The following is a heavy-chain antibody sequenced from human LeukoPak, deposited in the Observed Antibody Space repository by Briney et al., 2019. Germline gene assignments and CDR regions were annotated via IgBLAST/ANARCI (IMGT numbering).Heavy chain of an antibody. CDR3: ARELGYCSGGSCYGGRYYYGMDV. J-gene: IGHJ6*02. CDR2: FDPEDGET. Sequence: ASVKVSCKVSGYTLTELSMHWVRQAPGKGLEWMGGFDPEDGETIYAQKFQGRVTMTEDTSTDTAYMELSSLRSEDTAVYYCARELGYCSGGSCYGGRYYYGMDVWGQGTTVTVSS. V-gene: IGHV1-24*01. D-gene: IGHD2-15*01. CDR1: GYTLTELS.